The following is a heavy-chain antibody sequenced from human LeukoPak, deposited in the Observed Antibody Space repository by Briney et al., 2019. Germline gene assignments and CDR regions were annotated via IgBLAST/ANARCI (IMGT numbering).Heavy chain of an antibody. Sequence: ASVKVSCKASGYTFTGYYMHWVRQAPGQGLEWMGWINPNSGGTNYAQTFQGWVTVTRDTSISTAYMELSRLRSDDTAVYYCARGEISLDYWGQGTLVTVSS. V-gene: IGHV1-2*04. CDR3: ARGEISLDY. J-gene: IGHJ4*02. CDR1: GYTFTGYY. CDR2: INPNSGGT.